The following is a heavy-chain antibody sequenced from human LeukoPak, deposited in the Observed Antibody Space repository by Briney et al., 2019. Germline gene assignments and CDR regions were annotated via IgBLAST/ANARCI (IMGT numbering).Heavy chain of an antibody. CDR1: GFTVSSNY. CDR3: AKTSGDGSYYLYFDY. Sequence: GGSLRLSCAASGFTVSSNYMSWVRQAPGKGLEWVSAISGSGGSTYYADSVKGRFTISRDNSKNTLYLQMNSLRAEDTAVYYCAKTSGDGSYYLYFDYWGQGTLVTVSS. CDR2: ISGSGGST. J-gene: IGHJ4*02. V-gene: IGHV3-23*01. D-gene: IGHD1-26*01.